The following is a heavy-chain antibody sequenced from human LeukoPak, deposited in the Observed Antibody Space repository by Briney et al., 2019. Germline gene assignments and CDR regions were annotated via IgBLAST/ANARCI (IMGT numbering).Heavy chain of an antibody. J-gene: IGHJ4*02. Sequence: SVKVSCKASGGTFSSYAISWVRQAPGQGLEWMGGIIPIFGTASYAQKFQGRVTITTDESTSTAYMELSSLRSEDTAVYYCARGGIAVAGRSYFDYWGQGTLVTVSS. D-gene: IGHD6-19*01. CDR3: ARGGIAVAGRSYFDY. CDR1: GGTFSSYA. V-gene: IGHV1-69*05. CDR2: IIPIFGTA.